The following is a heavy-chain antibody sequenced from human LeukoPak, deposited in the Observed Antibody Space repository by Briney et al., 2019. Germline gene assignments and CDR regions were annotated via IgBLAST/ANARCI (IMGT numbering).Heavy chain of an antibody. Sequence: GGSLGLSCAASGFTFSRYWMSWVRQAPGKGPEWVANIKEDGSEKSCVDSVKGRFTISRDNAKNSLYLQMNSLRAEDTAVYYCARNANWGQGTLVTVSS. CDR1: GFTFSRYW. J-gene: IGHJ4*02. CDR2: IKEDGSEK. V-gene: IGHV3-7*01. CDR3: ARNAN. D-gene: IGHD2-8*01.